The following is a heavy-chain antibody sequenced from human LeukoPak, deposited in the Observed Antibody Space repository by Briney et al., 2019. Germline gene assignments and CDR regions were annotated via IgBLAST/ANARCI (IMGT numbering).Heavy chain of an antibody. Sequence: GGSLRLSCAASGFTFSSYSMNWVRQAPGKGLEWLSYISSSSSTIYYADSVKGRFTISRDNAKNSLYLQMNSLRAEDTAVYYCAREGYYYGSGSYYQTDYWGQGTLVTVSS. CDR2: ISSSSSTI. CDR1: GFTFSSYS. CDR3: AREGYYYGSGSYYQTDY. J-gene: IGHJ4*02. D-gene: IGHD3-10*01. V-gene: IGHV3-48*01.